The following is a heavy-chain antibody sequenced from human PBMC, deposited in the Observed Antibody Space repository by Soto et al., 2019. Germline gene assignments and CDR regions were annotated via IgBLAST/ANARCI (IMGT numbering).Heavy chain of an antibody. CDR3: ARVEHYYYYGMDV. CDR2: IIPIFGTA. D-gene: IGHD1-1*01. CDR1: GGTFSSYA. Sequence: SVKVSCKASGGTFSSYAISWVRQAPGQGLEWMGGIIPIFGTANYAQKFQGRVTITADESTSTAYMELSSLRSEDTAVYYCARVEHYYYYGMDVWGQGTTVTVSS. V-gene: IGHV1-69*13. J-gene: IGHJ6*02.